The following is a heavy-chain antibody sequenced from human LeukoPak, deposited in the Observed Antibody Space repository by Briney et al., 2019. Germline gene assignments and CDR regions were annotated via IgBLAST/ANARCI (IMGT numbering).Heavy chain of an antibody. J-gene: IGHJ4*02. V-gene: IGHV3-30*18. D-gene: IGHD6-13*01. Sequence: GGSPRLSCAASGFTFSSYGMHWVRQAPGKGLEWVAVISYDGSNKYYADSVKGRYTISRDNSKNTLYLQMNSLRAEDTAVYYCAKEVRWYSGYWGQGTLVTVSS. CDR1: GFTFSSYG. CDR3: AKEVRWYSGY. CDR2: ISYDGSNK.